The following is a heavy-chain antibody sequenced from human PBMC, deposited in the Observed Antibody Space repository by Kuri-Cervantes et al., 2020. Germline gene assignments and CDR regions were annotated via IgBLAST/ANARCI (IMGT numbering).Heavy chain of an antibody. V-gene: IGHV3-21*01. D-gene: IGHD2-2*01. Sequence: ETLSLTCSVYGGSFSGYYWSWIRQSPGKGLEWVSSISSSSSYIYYADSVKGRFTISRDNAKNSLYLQMNSLRAEDTAVYYCARTRRGVVVPAVYYYMDVWGTGTTVTVSS. J-gene: IGHJ6*03. CDR3: ARTRRGVVVPAVYYYMDV. CDR1: GGSFSGYY. CDR2: ISSSSSYI.